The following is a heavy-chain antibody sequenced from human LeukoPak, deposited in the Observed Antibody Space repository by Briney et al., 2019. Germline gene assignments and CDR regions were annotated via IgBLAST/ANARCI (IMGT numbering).Heavy chain of an antibody. D-gene: IGHD6-19*01. CDR3: ASYSSGWYGPPVDY. Sequence: GGSLRLSCAASGFTFSSYGMHWVRQAPGKGLEWVAFIRYDGSNKYYADSVKGRFTISRDNAKNSLYLQMNSLRAEDTAVYYCASYSSGWYGPPVDYWGQGTLVTVSS. J-gene: IGHJ4*02. CDR1: GFTFSSYG. CDR2: IRYDGSNK. V-gene: IGHV3-30*02.